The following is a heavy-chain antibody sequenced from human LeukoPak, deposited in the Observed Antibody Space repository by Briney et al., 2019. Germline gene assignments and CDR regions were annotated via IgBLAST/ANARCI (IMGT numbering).Heavy chain of an antibody. CDR1: GYTFNSYG. CDR3: ARVPTAQPFDP. V-gene: IGHV1-18*01. Sequence: ASVKVSCKASGYTFNSYGYTWVRQAPGQELEWMGCISAANGNTNYAQKVQGRVTMTTDTSTSTVYMELRSLRSDDTAVYYCARVPTAQPFDPWGQGTLVTVSS. CDR2: ISAANGNT. D-gene: IGHD4/OR15-4a*01. J-gene: IGHJ5*02.